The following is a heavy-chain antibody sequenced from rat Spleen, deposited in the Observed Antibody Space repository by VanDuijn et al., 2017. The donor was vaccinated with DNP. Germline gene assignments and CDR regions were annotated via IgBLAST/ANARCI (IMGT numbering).Heavy chain of an antibody. D-gene: IGHD1-7*01. V-gene: IGHV5-58*01. J-gene: IGHJ2*01. Sequence: EVQLVETGGGSVQPGRSLKLSCVASGFTFSSYWMYWIRQAPGKGLEWVASINSDGGSSYYSDSVKGRFSISRDNAKNTLYLQMNSLRSEDTATYYCARDNGPDYWGQGVMVTVSS. CDR2: INSDGGSS. CDR1: GFTFSSYW. CDR3: ARDNGPDY.